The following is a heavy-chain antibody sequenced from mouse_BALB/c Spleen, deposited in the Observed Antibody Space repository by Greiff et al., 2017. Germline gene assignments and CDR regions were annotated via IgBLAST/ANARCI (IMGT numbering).Heavy chain of an antibody. V-gene: IGHV5-9*03. CDR2: ISSGGGNT. CDR1: GFTFSSYT. CDR3: ARWGLVYAMDY. D-gene: IGHD2-4*01. Sequence: EVKLEESGGGLVKPGGSLNLSCAASGFTFSSYTMSWVRQTPEKRLEWVATISSGGGNTYYPDSVKGRFTISRDNAKNNLYLQMSSLRSEDTALYYCARWGLVYAMDYWGQGTSVTVSS. J-gene: IGHJ4*01.